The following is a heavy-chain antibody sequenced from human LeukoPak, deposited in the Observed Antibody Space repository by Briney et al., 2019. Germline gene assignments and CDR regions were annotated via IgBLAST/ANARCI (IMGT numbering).Heavy chain of an antibody. Sequence: WASVKVSCKASGYTFSNYGISWVRQAPGQGLEWMGWISSYNDNTNYAQKLQGRVTMTTDTSTSTAYMELRSLRSDDTAVYYCARDFPARVRGAGNWFDPWGQGTLVTVSS. J-gene: IGHJ5*02. CDR3: ARDFPARVRGAGNWFDP. CDR1: GYTFSNYG. D-gene: IGHD3-10*01. CDR2: ISSYNDNT. V-gene: IGHV1-18*01.